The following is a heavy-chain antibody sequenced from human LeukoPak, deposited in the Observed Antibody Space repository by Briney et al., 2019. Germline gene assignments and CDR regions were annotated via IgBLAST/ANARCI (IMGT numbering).Heavy chain of an antibody. CDR1: GGTFSSYA. J-gene: IGHJ6*04. Sequence: GASVKVSCKASGGTFSSYAISWVRQAPGQGLEWMGGIIPIFGTANYAQKFQGRVTITADKSTSTAYMELSSLRSEDTAVYYCARCTVTPNYYYYYGMDVWGKGTTVTVSS. CDR3: ARCTVTPNYYYYYGMDV. CDR2: IIPIFGTA. D-gene: IGHD4-17*01. V-gene: IGHV1-69*06.